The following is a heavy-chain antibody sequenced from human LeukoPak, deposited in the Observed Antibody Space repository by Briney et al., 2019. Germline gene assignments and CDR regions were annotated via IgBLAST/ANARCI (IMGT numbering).Heavy chain of an antibody. D-gene: IGHD5-24*01. Sequence: PGGSLRLSCAASGFSFSSYGMHWVRQAPGKGLEWVAVISYDGSNKYYADSVEGRFTISRDNSKNTLYLQMSSLRAEVTAVYYCAKEGMMATSPDYWGQGTLVTVSS. CDR2: ISYDGSNK. CDR3: AKEGMMATSPDY. CDR1: GFSFSSYG. J-gene: IGHJ4*02. V-gene: IGHV3-30*18.